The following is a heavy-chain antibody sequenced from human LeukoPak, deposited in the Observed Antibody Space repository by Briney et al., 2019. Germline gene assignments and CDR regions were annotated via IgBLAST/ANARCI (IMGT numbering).Heavy chain of an antibody. J-gene: IGHJ4*02. CDR2: ISYDGNRK. Sequence: GGSLRLSCAASGFSFSTYGMHWVRQAPGKGLEWVAAISYDGNRKDYADSVRGRFTISRDNFENTLYLQMNSLGVEDTAVYYCAKNGFELRSGELSSPNWGQGTLVTVSS. D-gene: IGHD3-16*02. CDR1: GFSFSTYG. CDR3: AKNGFELRSGELSSPN. V-gene: IGHV3-30*18.